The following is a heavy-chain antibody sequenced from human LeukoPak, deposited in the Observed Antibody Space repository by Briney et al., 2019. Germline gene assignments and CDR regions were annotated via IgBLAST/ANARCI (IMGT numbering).Heavy chain of an antibody. CDR3: AKDPELRYFDWLLYFDY. V-gene: IGHV1-8*03. J-gene: IGHJ4*02. CDR1: GYTFTSYD. D-gene: IGHD3-9*01. CDR2: MNPNSGNT. Sequence: ASVKVSCKASGYTFTSYDINWVRQATGQGLEWMGWMNPNSGNTGYAQKFQGRVTITRNTSISTAYMELSSLRAEDTAVYYCAKDPELRYFDWLLYFDYWGQGTLVTVSS.